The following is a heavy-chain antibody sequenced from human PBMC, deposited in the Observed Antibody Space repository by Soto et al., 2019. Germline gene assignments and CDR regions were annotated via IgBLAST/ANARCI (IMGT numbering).Heavy chain of an antibody. CDR3: ANDLHNGSGGSCYCYYSPYGMDA. V-gene: IGHV3-30*18. D-gene: IGHD2-15*01. CDR2: ISYDGSNI. Sequence: QVQLVESGGGVVQPGRSLRLSCAASGFTFNNYGIHWVRQAPGKGLEWVAVISYDGSNIYYADSVKGRFTISRDNSKSRMYRPVSSPGSPDTALYYCANDLHNGSGGSCYCYYSPYGMDAWGQGTTVSVSS. CDR1: GFTFNNYG. J-gene: IGHJ6*02.